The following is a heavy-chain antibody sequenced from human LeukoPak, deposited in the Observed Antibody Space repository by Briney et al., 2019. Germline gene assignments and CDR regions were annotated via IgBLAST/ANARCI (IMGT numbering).Heavy chain of an antibody. CDR1: GFTFSSYA. Sequence: GGSPRLSCAAPGFTFSSYAMHWVRQAPGKGLEWVAVISYDGSNKYYADSVKGRFTISRDNSKNTLYLQMNSLRAEDTAVYYCAKNLEYYGSGSYDSVCSNRLYYYYGMDVWGQGTTVTVSS. CDR2: ISYDGSNK. J-gene: IGHJ6*02. CDR3: AKNLEYYGSGSYDSVCSNRLYYYYGMDV. V-gene: IGHV3-30*04. D-gene: IGHD3-10*01.